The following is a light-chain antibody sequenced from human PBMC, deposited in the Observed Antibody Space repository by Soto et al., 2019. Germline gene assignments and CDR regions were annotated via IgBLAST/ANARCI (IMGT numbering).Light chain of an antibody. CDR2: DND. J-gene: IGLJ1*01. CDR3: ATWDTGLSAGV. CDR1: SSNIGHNY. Sequence: QSVLTQPHSVSAAPGQKVTISCSGSSSNIGHNYVFWYQQFPGTAPKLLISDNDKRPSGIPDRFSGSRSGTSATLGITGLQTEDEADYYCATWDTGLSAGVFGTGTKLTVL. V-gene: IGLV1-51*01.